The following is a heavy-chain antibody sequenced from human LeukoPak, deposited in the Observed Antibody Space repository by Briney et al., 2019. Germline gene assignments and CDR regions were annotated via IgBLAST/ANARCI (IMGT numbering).Heavy chain of an antibody. CDR2: ISYSGST. Sequence: PSETLSLTCTVSGGSISGYYWSWIRQPPGKGLEWIGYISYSGSTNYNPSLKSRVTISVVTSKNQFSLELSSVTAADTAVYYCARGEGYSYGYFRTLPDYWGQGTLVTVSS. V-gene: IGHV4-59*01. CDR1: GGSISGYY. D-gene: IGHD5-18*01. J-gene: IGHJ4*02. CDR3: ARGEGYSYGYFRTLPDY.